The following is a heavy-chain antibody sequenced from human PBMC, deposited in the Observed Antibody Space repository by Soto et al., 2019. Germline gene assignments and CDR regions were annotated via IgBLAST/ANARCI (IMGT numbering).Heavy chain of an antibody. V-gene: IGHV1-3*01. CDR2: INAGNGNT. Sequence: ASVKVSCXASGYTFTSYAMHWVRQAPGQRLEWMGWINAGNGNTKYSQKFQGRVTITRDTSASTAYMELSSLRSEDTAVYYCASSYYGSGNPKDYYYGMDVWGQGTTVTVSS. J-gene: IGHJ6*02. CDR3: ASSYYGSGNPKDYYYGMDV. CDR1: GYTFTSYA. D-gene: IGHD3-10*01.